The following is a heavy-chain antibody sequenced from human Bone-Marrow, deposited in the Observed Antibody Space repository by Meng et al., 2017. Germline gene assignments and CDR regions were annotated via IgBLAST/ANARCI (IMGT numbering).Heavy chain of an antibody. Sequence: QVQLVESGGGVVQPGRSLRLSCAASGFTFSSYGMHWVRQAPGKGLEWVAVIWYDGSNKYYADSVKGRFTISRDNSKNTLYPQMNSLRAEDTAVYYCAREGQQWLDNFDYWGQGTLVTVSS. CDR3: AREGQQWLDNFDY. CDR2: IWYDGSNK. J-gene: IGHJ4*02. V-gene: IGHV3-33*01. CDR1: GFTFSSYG. D-gene: IGHD6-19*01.